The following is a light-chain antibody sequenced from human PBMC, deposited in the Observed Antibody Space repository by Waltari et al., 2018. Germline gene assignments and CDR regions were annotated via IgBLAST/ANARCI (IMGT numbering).Light chain of an antibody. Sequence: IQLTQSPSSLSASAGDRVAITCRASQGIRSFLAWYQQKPGKAPQLLIYAASTLQSGVPSRFSGSGSGTDFSLTISSLQPEDFATYYCQQFNSYPLTFGGGTKVEIK. J-gene: IGKJ4*01. CDR1: QGIRSF. V-gene: IGKV1-9*01. CDR3: QQFNSYPLT. CDR2: AAS.